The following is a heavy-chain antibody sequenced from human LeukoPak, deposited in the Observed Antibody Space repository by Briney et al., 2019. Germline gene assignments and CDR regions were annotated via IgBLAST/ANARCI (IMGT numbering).Heavy chain of an antibody. Sequence: GGSLRLSCAVSGLTFSSSWMDWVRQAPGKGLEWVASINPDGIKRYSADSVKGRFTISRDNARNSLYLQMDSLRVEDSAFYYCARDLAFSRLDYWGQGVLVTVSS. CDR2: INPDGIKR. V-gene: IGHV3-7*01. CDR1: GLTFSSSW. CDR3: ARDLAFSRLDY. J-gene: IGHJ4*02. D-gene: IGHD2/OR15-2a*01.